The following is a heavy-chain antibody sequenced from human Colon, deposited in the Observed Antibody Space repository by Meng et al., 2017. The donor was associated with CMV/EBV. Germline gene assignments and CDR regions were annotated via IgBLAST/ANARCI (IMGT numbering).Heavy chain of an antibody. CDR1: GFTFSSYS. Sequence: GESLKISCAASGFTFSSYSMNWVRQAPGKGLEWVSSLSSSSSFIYYADSVKGRFTISRDNAKNSLYLQLDSLRAEDTAVYYCARGHDFDYWGQGTLVTVSS. J-gene: IGHJ4*02. CDR3: ARGHDFDY. V-gene: IGHV3-21*01. CDR2: LSSSSSFI.